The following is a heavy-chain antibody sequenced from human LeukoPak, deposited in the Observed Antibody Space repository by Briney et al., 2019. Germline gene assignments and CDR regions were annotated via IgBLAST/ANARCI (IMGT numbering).Heavy chain of an antibody. V-gene: IGHV1-46*01. CDR3: ARSDKMDV. Sequence: SVNVSYKPSRYTFTHYYIHWVRQVPPQGLEWMGVINPSEGSTDYPQNFQDRVSLTRNTSTSTVYMDLSRLRYEDTAVYCCARSDKMDVWGQGTTVTVSS. CDR1: RYTFTHYY. CDR2: INPSEGST. J-gene: IGHJ6*02.